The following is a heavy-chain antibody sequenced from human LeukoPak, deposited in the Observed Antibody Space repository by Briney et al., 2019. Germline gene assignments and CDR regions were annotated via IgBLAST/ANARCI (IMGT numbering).Heavy chain of an antibody. Sequence: GGSLGLSCAASGFTFSIYWMSWVRQAPGKGLEWVANIKQDGSEKYYVDSVKGRFTISRDNAKNSLYLQMNSLRAEDTAVYYCGRDGRGISVAGSPYGMDVWGQGTTVSVSS. J-gene: IGHJ6*02. CDR1: GFTFSIYW. CDR2: IKQDGSEK. CDR3: GRDGRGISVAGSPYGMDV. V-gene: IGHV3-7*01. D-gene: IGHD6-19*01.